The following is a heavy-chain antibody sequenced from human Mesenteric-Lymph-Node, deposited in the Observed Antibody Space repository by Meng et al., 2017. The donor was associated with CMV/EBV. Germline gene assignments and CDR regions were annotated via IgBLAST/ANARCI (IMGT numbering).Heavy chain of an antibody. CDR2: IYYSGST. Sequence: SETLSLTCTVFGGSVSSGSYYCSWIRQPPGKGLEWIGYIYYSGSTNYNPSLKSRVTISVDTSKNQFSLKLSSVTAADTAVYYCARGPGTSLYNWFDPWGQGTLVTVSS. CDR1: GGSVSSGSYY. D-gene: IGHD3-10*01. J-gene: IGHJ5*02. CDR3: ARGPGTSLYNWFDP. V-gene: IGHV4-61*01.